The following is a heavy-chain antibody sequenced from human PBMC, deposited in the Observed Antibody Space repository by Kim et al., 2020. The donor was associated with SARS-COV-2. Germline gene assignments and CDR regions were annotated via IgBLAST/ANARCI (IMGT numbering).Heavy chain of an antibody. Sequence: AESVKGRFTISRDNSKNTLYLQMNSLRAEDTAVYYCAKSPRSYGDAFYFDYWGQGTLVTVSP. D-gene: IGHD4-17*01. J-gene: IGHJ4*02. CDR3: AKSPRSYGDAFYFDY. V-gene: IGHV3-23*01.